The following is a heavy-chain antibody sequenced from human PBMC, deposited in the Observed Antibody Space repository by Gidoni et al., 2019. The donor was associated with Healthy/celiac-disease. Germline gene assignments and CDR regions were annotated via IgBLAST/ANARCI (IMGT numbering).Heavy chain of an antibody. D-gene: IGHD4-17*01. J-gene: IGHJ4*02. V-gene: IGHV3-30-3*01. Sequence: QVQLVESGGGVVQPGRSMRLSCAASGFTFSSYAMHLVLQVPGKGLGWVAVISYDGSNKSYADSVKGRFTISRDNSKNTLYLQMNSLRAEDTAVYSCASAPVDYAYFDYWGQGTLVTVSS. CDR1: GFTFSSYA. CDR3: ASAPVDYAYFDY. CDR2: ISYDGSNK.